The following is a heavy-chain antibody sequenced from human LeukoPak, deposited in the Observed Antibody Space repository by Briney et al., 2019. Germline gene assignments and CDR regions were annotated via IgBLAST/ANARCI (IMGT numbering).Heavy chain of an antibody. J-gene: IGHJ6*04. V-gene: IGHV1-2*04. CDR3: ARESGSILGPMDV. CDR2: INPNSGGT. D-gene: IGHD3-3*01. CDR1: GYTFTGYY. Sequence: ASVKVSCKASGYTFTGYYMHWVRQAPGQGLEWMGWINPNSGGTNYAQKFQGWVTMTRDTSISTAYMELSRLRSDETAVYYCARESGSILGPMDVWGKGTTVTVSS.